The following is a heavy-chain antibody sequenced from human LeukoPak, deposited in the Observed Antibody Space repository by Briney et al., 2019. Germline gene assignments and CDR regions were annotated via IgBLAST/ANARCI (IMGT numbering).Heavy chain of an antibody. Sequence: LSLSCTVSGGSISTSGYYWGWIRQPPGKGLEWVAVISYDGKNEYYADSVKGRFTISRDNSKNTLYLQMNSLRAEDTAVYYCARGENYYDSSGYSSWGQGTLVTVSS. CDR2: ISYDGKNE. J-gene: IGHJ5*02. CDR3: ARGENYYDSSGYSS. D-gene: IGHD3-22*01. CDR1: GGSISTSG. V-gene: IGHV3-30*04.